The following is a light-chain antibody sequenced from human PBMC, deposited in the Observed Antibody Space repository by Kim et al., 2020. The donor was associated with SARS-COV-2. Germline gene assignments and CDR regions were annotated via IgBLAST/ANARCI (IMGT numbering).Light chain of an antibody. V-gene: IGKV1-39*01. J-gene: IGKJ2*01. CDR2: AAS. CDR3: QQSYSTPYT. CDR1: QSISSY. Sequence: DIQMTQSPSSLSASVRDRVTITCRASQSISSYLNWYQQKPGKAPKLLIYAASSVQSGVPSRFSGSGSGTDFTLTISSLQPEDFATYFCQQSYSTPYTFGQGTKLEI.